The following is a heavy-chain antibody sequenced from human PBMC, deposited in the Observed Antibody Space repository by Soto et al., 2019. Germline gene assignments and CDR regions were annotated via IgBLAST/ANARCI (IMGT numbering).Heavy chain of an antibody. J-gene: IGHJ4*02. V-gene: IGHV3-33*01. D-gene: IGHD6-13*01. CDR3: ASGPTRSWYDY. CDR2: IWYDGSNK. Sequence: HPVGSLRLSCAASGFTFSSYGMHWVRQAPGKGLEWVAVIWYDGSNKYYADSVKGRFTISRDNSKNTLYLQMNSLRAEDTAVYYCASGPTRSWYDYWGQGTLVTVSS. CDR1: GFTFSSYG.